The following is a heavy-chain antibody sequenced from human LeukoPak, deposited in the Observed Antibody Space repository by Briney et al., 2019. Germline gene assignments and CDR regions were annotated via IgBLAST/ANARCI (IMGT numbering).Heavy chain of an antibody. CDR1: GGSISVPNR. CDR3: ARYYYYYMDV. J-gene: IGHJ6*03. CDR2: IYHTEST. Sequence: PSGTLSLTCAVSGGSISVPNRWSWVRQPPGKGLEWIGEIYHTESTNYNPSLKSRVTISIDESKNQFSLRLSSVTAADTAVYYCARYYYYYMDVWGKGTSVTVSS. V-gene: IGHV4-4*02.